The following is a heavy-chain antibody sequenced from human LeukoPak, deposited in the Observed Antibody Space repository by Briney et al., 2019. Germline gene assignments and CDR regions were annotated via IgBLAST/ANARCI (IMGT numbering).Heavy chain of an antibody. CDR1: GFTFSSYS. V-gene: IGHV3-48*02. CDR2: ISSSSETI. J-gene: IGHJ4*02. CDR3: ARDGSMGGPDFDY. Sequence: GGSLRLSCAASGFTFSSYSMNWVRQAPGKGLEWVSYISSSSETIYHTDSVKGRFTISRDNAKNSLYLQMNSLRDEDTAVYYCARDGSMGGPDFDYWGQGSLVTVSS. D-gene: IGHD2-8*01.